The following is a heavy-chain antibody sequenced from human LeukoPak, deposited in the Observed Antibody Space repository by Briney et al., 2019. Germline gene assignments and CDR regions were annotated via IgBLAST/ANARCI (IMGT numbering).Heavy chain of an antibody. CDR1: GYTFTSYG. CDR3: ASPPIGEQLVPYEDYYYYMDV. Sequence: GASVKVSCKAAGYTFTSYGFSWVRQGPGQGLEWMGWISAYNGNTNYAQNLQGRVTMTTDTSTSTAYMELRSLRSEDTAVYYCASPPIGEQLVPYEDYYYYMDVWGKGTTVTVSS. D-gene: IGHD6-6*01. V-gene: IGHV1-18*01. J-gene: IGHJ6*03. CDR2: ISAYNGNT.